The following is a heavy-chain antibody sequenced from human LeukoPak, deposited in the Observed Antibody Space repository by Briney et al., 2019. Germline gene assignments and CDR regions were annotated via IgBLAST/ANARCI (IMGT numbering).Heavy chain of an antibody. CDR2: ISGSGGST. D-gene: IGHD6-19*01. J-gene: IGHJ4*02. CDR1: GFTFSSYA. Sequence: GGSLRLSCAASGFTFSSYAMSWARQAPGKGLEWVSAISGSGGSTYYADSVKGRFTISRDNSKNTLYLQMNSLRAEDTAVYYCAKDSDSSGWYNFDYWGQGTLVTVSS. CDR3: AKDSDSSGWYNFDY. V-gene: IGHV3-23*01.